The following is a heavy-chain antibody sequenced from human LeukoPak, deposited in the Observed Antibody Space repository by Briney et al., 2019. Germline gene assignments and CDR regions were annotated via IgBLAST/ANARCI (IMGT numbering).Heavy chain of an antibody. Sequence: PSETLSLTCTVSGGSISSYYWSWIRQPPGKGLEWIGYIYYSGSTNYNPSLKSRVTISVDTSKNQFSLKLSSVTAADTAVYYCARARSGYCSSTSCHGAYYYGMDVWGQGTTVTVSS. CDR2: IYYSGST. V-gene: IGHV4-59*01. CDR3: ARARSGYCSSTSCHGAYYYGMDV. CDR1: GGSISSYY. J-gene: IGHJ6*02. D-gene: IGHD2-2*01.